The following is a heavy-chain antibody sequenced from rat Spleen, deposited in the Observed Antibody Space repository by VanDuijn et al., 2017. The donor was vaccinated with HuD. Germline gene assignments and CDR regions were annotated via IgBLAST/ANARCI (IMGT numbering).Heavy chain of an antibody. CDR3: TRSLYSSPLFDY. V-gene: IGHV2-41*01. CDR2: IWNTGGT. J-gene: IGHJ2*01. D-gene: IGHD1-2*01. CDR1: GFSLTNYH. Sequence: QVQLKESGPGLVQPSQTLSLTCTVVGFSLTNYHVHWVRQPPGKGLEWMGVIWNTGGTRYNSVFKSRLSISKDTSKTQVFLKMGSLQSDDTAIYYCTRSLYSSPLFDYWGQGVMVTVSS.